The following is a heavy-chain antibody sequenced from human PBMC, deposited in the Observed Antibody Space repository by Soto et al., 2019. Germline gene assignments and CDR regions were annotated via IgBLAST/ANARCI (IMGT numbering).Heavy chain of an antibody. V-gene: IGHV3-30-3*01. CDR1: GFTFSGYT. D-gene: IGHD5-12*01. CDR3: ASPFFSRGYGGYGSFRPSFYFES. Sequence: QVQVMGSGGGVVQPGRSLTLSCAVSGFTFSGYTLHWVRQAPGKGLEWVAVSAFDGTIKDFADSVKGRFTISRDISNSTMCLQMNGLRPEDTAIYFCASPFFSRGYGGYGSFRPSFYFESWQQGTQVTVSS. J-gene: IGHJ4*02. CDR2: SAFDGTIK.